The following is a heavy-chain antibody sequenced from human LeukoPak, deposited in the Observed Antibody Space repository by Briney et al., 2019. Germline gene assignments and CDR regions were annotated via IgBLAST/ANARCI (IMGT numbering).Heavy chain of an antibody. V-gene: IGHV4-61*02. CDR1: GGSISSGSYY. J-gene: IGHJ5*02. CDR2: IYTSGST. Sequence: SETLSLTCTVSGGSISSGSYYWSWIRQPAGKGLEWIGRIYTSGSTNYNPSLKSRVTISVDTSKNQFSLKLSSVTAADTAVYYRARGIVVVPAYNWFDPWGQGTLVTVSS. CDR3: ARGIVVVPAYNWFDP. D-gene: IGHD2-2*01.